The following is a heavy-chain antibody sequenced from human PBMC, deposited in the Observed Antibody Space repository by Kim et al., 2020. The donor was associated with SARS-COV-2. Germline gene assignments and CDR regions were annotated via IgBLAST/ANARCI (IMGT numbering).Heavy chain of an antibody. V-gene: IGHV3-15*01. CDR3: TTNPRYSGDECLGY. CDR2: IKSKTDGGTT. J-gene: IGHJ4*02. Sequence: GESLKISCAASGFTFSNAWMSWVRQAPGKGLEWVGRIKSKTDGGTTDYAAPVKGRFTISRDDSKNTLYLQMNSLKTEDTAVYYCTTNPRYSGDECLGYWGQGTLFTVSS. CDR1: GFTFSNAW. D-gene: IGHD5-12*01.